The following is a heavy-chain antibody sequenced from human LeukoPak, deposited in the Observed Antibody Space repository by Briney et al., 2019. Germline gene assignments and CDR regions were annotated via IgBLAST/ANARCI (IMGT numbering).Heavy chain of an antibody. Sequence: PGGSLRLSCAASGFTVNSNYMSWVRQAPGKGLEWVSVIYSGGSTYYADSVKGRFTISRDNSKNTLYLQMNSLRAEDTAVYYCARGVVVAAIFDDWGQGTLVTASS. CDR3: ARGVVVAAIFDD. J-gene: IGHJ4*02. V-gene: IGHV3-66*02. CDR1: GFTVNSNY. CDR2: IYSGGST. D-gene: IGHD2-15*01.